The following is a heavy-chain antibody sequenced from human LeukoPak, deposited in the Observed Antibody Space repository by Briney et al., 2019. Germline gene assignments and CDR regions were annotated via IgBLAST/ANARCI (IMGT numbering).Heavy chain of an antibody. D-gene: IGHD3-22*01. J-gene: IGHJ4*02. CDR1: GYSFANYW. Sequence: GESLKISCKGFGYSFANYWIGWVRQMPGKGLEWMGIIYPGDSDTRYSPSFQGQVTISADKSISTAYLQWSSLKASDTAMYYCARHSRDYYDSSGYNDYWGQGTLVTVSS. V-gene: IGHV5-51*01. CDR2: IYPGDSDT. CDR3: ARHSRDYYDSSGYNDY.